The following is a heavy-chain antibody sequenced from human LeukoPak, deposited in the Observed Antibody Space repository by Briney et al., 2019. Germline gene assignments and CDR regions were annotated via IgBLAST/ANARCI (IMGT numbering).Heavy chain of an antibody. CDR1: GFTFSDYY. CDR2: ISGSGGST. CDR3: ARVGEVTMVRGVMMVFDY. J-gene: IGHJ4*02. V-gene: IGHV3-23*01. Sequence: GGSLRLSCAASGFTFSDYYMSWIRQAPGKGLEWVSAISGSGGSTYYADSVKGRFTISRDNSKNTLYLQMNSLRAEDTAVYYCARVGEVTMVRGVMMVFDYWGQGTLVTVSS. D-gene: IGHD3-10*01.